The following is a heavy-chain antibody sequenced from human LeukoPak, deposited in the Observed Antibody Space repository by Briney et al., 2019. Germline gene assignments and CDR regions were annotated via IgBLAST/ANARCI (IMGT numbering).Heavy chain of an antibody. D-gene: IGHD3-22*01. Sequence: GESLKISCKGSGYSFTSYWIGWVRQMPGEGLEWMGIIYPGDSDTRYSPSFQGQVTISADKSISTAYLQWSSLKASDTAMYYCARPSGYYSHGDAFDIWGQGTMVTVSS. CDR1: GYSFTSYW. CDR3: ARPSGYYSHGDAFDI. J-gene: IGHJ3*02. V-gene: IGHV5-51*01. CDR2: IYPGDSDT.